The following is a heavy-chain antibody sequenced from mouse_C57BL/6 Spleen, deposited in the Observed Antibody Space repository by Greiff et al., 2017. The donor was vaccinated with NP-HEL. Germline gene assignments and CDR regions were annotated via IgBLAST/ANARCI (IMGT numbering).Heavy chain of an antibody. J-gene: IGHJ3*01. D-gene: IGHD2-3*01. CDR2: INPSTGGT. CDR1: GYSFTGYY. CDR3: AREGDGYYGGFAY. Sequence: EVQLQESGPELVKPGASVKISCKASGYSFTGYYMNWVKQSPEKSLEWIGEINPSTGGTTYNQKFKAKATLTVDKSSSTAYMQLKSLTSEDSAVYYCAREGDGYYGGFAYWGQGTLVTVSA. V-gene: IGHV1-42*01.